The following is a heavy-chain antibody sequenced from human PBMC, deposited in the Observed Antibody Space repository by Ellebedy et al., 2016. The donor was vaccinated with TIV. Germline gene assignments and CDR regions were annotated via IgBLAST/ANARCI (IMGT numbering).Heavy chain of an antibody. CDR3: ARVAPHSSSWDY. CDR1: GFTLSTSW. V-gene: IGHV3-7*03. D-gene: IGHD6-6*01. Sequence: GGSLRLXCAASGFTLSTSWMSWVRQAPGKGLEWVANIKQDGSEKYYVDSVKGRFTISRDNAKNSLFLQMNSLRAEDTAVYFCARVAPHSSSWDYWGQGTLVTVSS. CDR2: IKQDGSEK. J-gene: IGHJ4*02.